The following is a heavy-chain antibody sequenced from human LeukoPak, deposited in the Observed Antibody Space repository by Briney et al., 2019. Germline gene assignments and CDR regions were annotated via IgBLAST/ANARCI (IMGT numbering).Heavy chain of an antibody. D-gene: IGHD3-3*01. CDR2: IYHSGST. CDR3: ARGYAIYYDFWSGYLD. J-gene: IGHJ4*02. Sequence: SETLSLTCAVSGGSISSGNWWSWVRQPPGKGLGWIGEIYHSGSTNYNPSLKSRVTISVDKSKNQFSLKLSSVTAADTAVYYCARGYAIYYDFWSGYLDWGQGTLVTVSS. V-gene: IGHV4-4*02. CDR1: GGSISSGNW.